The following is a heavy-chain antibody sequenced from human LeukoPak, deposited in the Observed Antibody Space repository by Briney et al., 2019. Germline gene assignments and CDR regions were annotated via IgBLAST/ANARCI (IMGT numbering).Heavy chain of an antibody. Sequence: SETLSLTCSVSGASISSYSCSWIRQPPRKGLEWIGYMSHSGSTKYNPSLKSRVTISGDRYKNQISLKLTSVAAADTAVYYCARHGGETIVAMILHAFDIWGQGTMVTVSS. J-gene: IGHJ3*02. D-gene: IGHD5-12*01. CDR1: GASISSYS. V-gene: IGHV4-59*08. CDR3: ARHGGETIVAMILHAFDI. CDR2: MSHSGST.